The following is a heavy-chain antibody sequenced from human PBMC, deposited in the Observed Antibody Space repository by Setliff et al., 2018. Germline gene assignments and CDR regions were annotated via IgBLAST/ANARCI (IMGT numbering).Heavy chain of an antibody. CDR3: AKSGDYSNRGHFDC. Sequence: ASVKVSCKASGYTFTNYYIHWVRQAPGQGLEWVGIINPSGGSTSYAQKFQGRVTMTRDTPTSTVYMELSSLRSEDTAMYFCAKSGDYSNRGHFDCWGQGTLVTVSS. CDR2: INPSGGST. D-gene: IGHD4-4*01. CDR1: GYTFTNYY. J-gene: IGHJ4*02. V-gene: IGHV1-46*03.